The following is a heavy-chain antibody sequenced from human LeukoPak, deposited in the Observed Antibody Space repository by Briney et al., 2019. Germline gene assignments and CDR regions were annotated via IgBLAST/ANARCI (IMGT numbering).Heavy chain of an antibody. CDR3: ARHRYYFDN. CDR2: MYYSGST. J-gene: IGHJ4*02. Sequence: SETLSLTCTVSGDSISSSNYYWGWIRQPPGKGLEWIGSMYYSGSTCYNPSLKSRVTLSVDTSKNQFSLKLSSVTAADTAIYYCARHRYYFDNWGQGTLVTVSS. CDR1: GDSISSSNYY. V-gene: IGHV4-39*01.